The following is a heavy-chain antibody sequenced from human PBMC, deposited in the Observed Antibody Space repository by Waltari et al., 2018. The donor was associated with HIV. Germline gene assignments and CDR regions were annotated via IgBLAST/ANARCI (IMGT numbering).Heavy chain of an antibody. Sequence: QVQLVQSGAEVKKRGASVKVSCKASGYTFTAYYMPWVRQAPGQGLEWMERINPNSGGTNYAQKFQGRVTMTRDTSISTAYMELSRLRSDDTAVYYCARRGSSGSYWFDPWGQGTLVTVSS. V-gene: IGHV1-2*06. D-gene: IGHD1-26*01. J-gene: IGHJ5*02. CDR2: INPNSGGT. CDR1: GYTFTAYY. CDR3: ARRGSSGSYWFDP.